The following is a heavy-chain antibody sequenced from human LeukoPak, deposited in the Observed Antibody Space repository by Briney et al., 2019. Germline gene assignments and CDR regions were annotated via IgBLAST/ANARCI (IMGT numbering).Heavy chain of an antibody. CDR3: ARDHGVRYYGSGSWYYFDY. CDR2: IIPIFGTA. J-gene: IGHJ4*02. Sequence: SVKVSCKASGGTFSSYAISWVRQAPGQGLEWMGGIIPIFGTANYAQKSQGRVTITADESTSTAYMELSSLRSEDTAVYYCARDHGVRYYGSGSWYYFDYWGQGTLVTVSS. V-gene: IGHV1-69*13. CDR1: GGTFSSYA. D-gene: IGHD3-10*01.